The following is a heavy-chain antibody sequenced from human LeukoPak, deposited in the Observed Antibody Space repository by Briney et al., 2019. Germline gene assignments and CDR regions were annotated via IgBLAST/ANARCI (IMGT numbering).Heavy chain of an antibody. Sequence: PSETLSLTCTVSGGSISSSSYYWGWIRQPPGKGLEWIGSIYYSGSTCYNPSLKSRVTISVDTSKNQFSLKLSSVTAADTAVYYCARDSYGSVGYWGQGTLVTVSS. J-gene: IGHJ4*02. CDR2: IYYSGST. CDR3: ARDSYGSVGY. CDR1: GGSISSSSYY. D-gene: IGHD5-18*01. V-gene: IGHV4-39*01.